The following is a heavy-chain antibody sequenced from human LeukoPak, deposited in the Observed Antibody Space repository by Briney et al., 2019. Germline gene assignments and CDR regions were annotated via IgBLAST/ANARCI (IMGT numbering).Heavy chain of an antibody. CDR3: ATTPYYYDSSGYNY. D-gene: IGHD3-22*01. Sequence: SETRSLTCTVSGGSIGISAYSWGWIRHPPGKGLEWIGSISYTGTTYCNPSLKSRVTISLDTSKNHFSLKLSSVTAADTAVYYCATTPYYYDSSGYNYWGQGTLVTVSS. J-gene: IGHJ4*02. CDR1: GGSIGISAYS. CDR2: ISYTGTT. V-gene: IGHV4-39*01.